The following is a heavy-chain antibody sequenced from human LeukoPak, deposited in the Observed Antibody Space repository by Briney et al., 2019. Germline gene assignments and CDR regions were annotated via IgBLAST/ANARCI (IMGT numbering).Heavy chain of an antibody. CDR2: VWYDGTNI. D-gene: IGHD1-26*01. CDR1: GFTFSTYG. Sequence: GGSLRLSCAASGFTFSTYGMHWVRQAPGKGLEWVAVVWYDGTNIHYVDSVQGRFTISRDNSKSTLYLQMNSLTAEDTAVYYCDRGGYSGTYFFDFWGQGTPVSVSS. J-gene: IGHJ4*02. V-gene: IGHV3-33*01. CDR3: DRGGYSGTYFFDF.